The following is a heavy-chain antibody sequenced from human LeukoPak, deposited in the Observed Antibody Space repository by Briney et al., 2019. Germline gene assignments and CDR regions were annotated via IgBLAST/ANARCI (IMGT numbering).Heavy chain of an antibody. CDR1: GFTFSSYN. V-gene: IGHV3-21*01. CDR3: ASEIPNLRYCSSTSCDY. Sequence: GGSLRLSCAASGFTFSSYNMNWVRQAPGKGLEWVSSITRSSSFVYYADSVKGRFTISRDNAKNSLYLQMSSLRAEDTAVYYCASEIPNLRYCSSTSCDYWGQGTLVTVSS. CDR2: ITRSSSFV. J-gene: IGHJ4*02. D-gene: IGHD2-2*01.